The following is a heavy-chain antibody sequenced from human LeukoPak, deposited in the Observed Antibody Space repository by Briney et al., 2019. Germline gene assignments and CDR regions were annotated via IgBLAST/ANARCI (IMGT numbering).Heavy chain of an antibody. CDR1: GGSFSGYY. V-gene: IGHV4-34*01. D-gene: IGHD2/OR15-2a*01. CDR2: INHRGST. CDR3: ARGFPPTPFDY. J-gene: IGHJ4*02. Sequence: SETLSLTCAVYGGSFSGYYWSWIRQPPGKGLEWIGEINHRGSTDYNPSLKSRVTISVDTSKNQFSLKLSSVTAADTAVYYCARGFPPTPFDYWGQGTLVTVSS.